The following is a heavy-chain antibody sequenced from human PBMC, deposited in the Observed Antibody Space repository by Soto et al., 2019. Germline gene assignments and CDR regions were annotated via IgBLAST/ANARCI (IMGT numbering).Heavy chain of an antibody. CDR2: ISGSGDSK. V-gene: IGHV3-23*01. CDR1: GFTFSSYA. Sequence: EVQLLESGGDVEQPGGSLRLSCAASGFTFSSYAMSWVRQAPGKGLEWVSVISGSGDSKYYADSVKGRFTISRDNSKNTLYLQMNSLRVEDTAVYYCAKRAYGSDFDYWGQGTLVTVSS. J-gene: IGHJ4*02. D-gene: IGHD3-10*01. CDR3: AKRAYGSDFDY.